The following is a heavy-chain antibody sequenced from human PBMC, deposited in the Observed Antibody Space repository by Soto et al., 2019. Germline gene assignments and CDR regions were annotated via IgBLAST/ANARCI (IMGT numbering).Heavy chain of an antibody. D-gene: IGHD6-13*01. Sequence: PSETLSLTCTVSGGSISSGDYYWSWIRQPPGKGLEWIGYIYYSGSTYYNPSLKSRVTISVDTSKNQFSLKLSSVTAADTAVYYCAREGSRGNWFDPWGQGTLVTVSS. V-gene: IGHV4-30-4*01. CDR3: AREGSRGNWFDP. CDR2: IYYSGST. J-gene: IGHJ5*02. CDR1: GGSISSGDYY.